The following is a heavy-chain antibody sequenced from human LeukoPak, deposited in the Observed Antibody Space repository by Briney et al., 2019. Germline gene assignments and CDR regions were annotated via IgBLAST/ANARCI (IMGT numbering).Heavy chain of an antibody. CDR3: AALPRAGAVPIDY. D-gene: IGHD6-19*01. CDR2: IVVGSGNT. J-gene: IGHJ4*02. V-gene: IGHV1-58*02. Sequence: SVKVSCKASGFTFTSSAMQWVRQARGQRLEWIGWIVVGSGNTNYAQKFQERVTITRDMSTGTAYMELSSLRSEDTAVYYCAALPRAGAVPIDYWGQGTLVTVSS. CDR1: GFTFTSSA.